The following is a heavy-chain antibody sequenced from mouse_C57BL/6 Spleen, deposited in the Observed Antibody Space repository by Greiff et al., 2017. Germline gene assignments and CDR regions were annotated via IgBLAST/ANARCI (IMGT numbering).Heavy chain of an antibody. J-gene: IGHJ4*01. CDR3: ARAGAMDY. Sequence: VQLQQPGAELVMPGASVKLSCKASGYTFTSYWMHWVKQRPGQGLEWIGEIDPSDSYTNYNQKFKGKSTLTVDKSSSTAYMQLISLTSEDSAVYYCARAGAMDYGVQGTSVTVSS. CDR2: IDPSDSYT. V-gene: IGHV1-69*01. CDR1: GYTFTSYW.